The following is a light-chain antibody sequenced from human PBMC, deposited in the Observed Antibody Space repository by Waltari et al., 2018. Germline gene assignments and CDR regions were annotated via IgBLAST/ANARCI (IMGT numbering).Light chain of an antibody. V-gene: IGLV3-21*04. CDR3: QVWDANNDPGV. J-gene: IGLJ1*01. Sequence: SYVLTQPPSVSVAPGKTARITCGGNNIETKSVHWYQQKPGQAPILVLSYDSDRPSGIPGRCSGSNSGNTATLTISRVEAADEADYDCQVWDANNDPGVFGTGTEVTVL. CDR1: NIETKS. CDR2: YDS.